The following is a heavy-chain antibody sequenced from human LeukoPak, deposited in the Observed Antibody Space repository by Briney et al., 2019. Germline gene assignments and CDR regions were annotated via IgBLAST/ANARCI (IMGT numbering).Heavy chain of an antibody. J-gene: IGHJ4*02. D-gene: IGHD6-13*01. CDR2: IYYSGST. Sequence: SETLSLTCTVSGGSISSSSYYWGWLRQPPGKGLGRIGSIYYSGSTYYNPSLKSRVTISVDTSKNQFSLKMSSVTAADTAVYYCATEHPYSSSWYYFDYWGQGTLVTVSS. CDR1: GGSISSSSYY. V-gene: IGHV4-39*01. CDR3: ATEHPYSSSWYYFDY.